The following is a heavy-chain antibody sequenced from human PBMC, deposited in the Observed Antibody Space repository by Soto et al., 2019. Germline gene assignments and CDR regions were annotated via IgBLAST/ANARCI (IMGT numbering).Heavy chain of an antibody. D-gene: IGHD6-13*01. V-gene: IGHV4-34*01. CDR1: GGSFSGYY. J-gene: IGHJ6*02. CDR3: ARVGRIAAASGYYYYGMDV. Sequence: PSETLSLTCAGYGGSFSGYYWSWIRQPPGKGLEWIGEINHSGSTNYNPSLKSRVTISVDTSKNQFSLKLSSVTAADTAVYYCARVGRIAAASGYYYYGMDVWGQGTTVTVSS. CDR2: INHSGST.